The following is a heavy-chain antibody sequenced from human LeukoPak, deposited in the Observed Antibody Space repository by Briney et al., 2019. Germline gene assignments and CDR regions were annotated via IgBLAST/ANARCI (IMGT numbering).Heavy chain of an antibody. V-gene: IGHV3-30-3*01. Sequence: GGSLRLSCAASGFTFSGYWMHWVRQAPGKGLEWVAVISYDGSNKYYADSVKGRSTISRDNSKNTLYLQVNSLRPEDTAVYYCGRDTVGYGGAFDIWGQGTMVTVSS. J-gene: IGHJ3*02. CDR2: ISYDGSNK. CDR1: GFTFSGYW. CDR3: GRDTVGYGGAFDI. D-gene: IGHD5-18*01.